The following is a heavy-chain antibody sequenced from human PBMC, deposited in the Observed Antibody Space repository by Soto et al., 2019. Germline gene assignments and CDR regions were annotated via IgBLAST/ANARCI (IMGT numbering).Heavy chain of an antibody. Sequence: GGSLRLSCAASGFTVSSNYMSWVRQAPGKGLEWVSVIYSGGSTYYADSVKGRFTISRDNSKNTLYLQMNSLRAEDTAVYYCARGGRGLRFLEWLSLFDYWGQGTLVTVSS. D-gene: IGHD3-3*01. CDR3: ARGGRGLRFLEWLSLFDY. V-gene: IGHV3-53*01. CDR1: GFTVSSNY. J-gene: IGHJ4*02. CDR2: IYSGGST.